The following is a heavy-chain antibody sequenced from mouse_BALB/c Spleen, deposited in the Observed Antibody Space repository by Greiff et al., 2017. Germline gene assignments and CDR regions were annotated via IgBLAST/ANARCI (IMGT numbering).Heavy chain of an antibody. Sequence: EVKLMESGPELVKPGASVKMSCKASGYTFTSYVMHWVKQKPGQGLEWIGYINPYNDGTKYNEKFKGKATLTSDKSSSTAYMELSSLTSEDSAVYYCARFSNSLLRLSFDHWGQGTTLTVSS. V-gene: IGHV1-14*01. CDR2: INPYNDGT. CDR1: GYTFTSYV. CDR3: ARFSNSLLRLSFDH. D-gene: IGHD1-2*01. J-gene: IGHJ2*01.